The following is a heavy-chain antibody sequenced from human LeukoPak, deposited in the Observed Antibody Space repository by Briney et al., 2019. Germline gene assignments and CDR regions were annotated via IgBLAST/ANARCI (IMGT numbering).Heavy chain of an antibody. CDR1: GFTFSGSA. V-gene: IGHV3-73*01. CDR2: IRSKANSYAT. D-gene: IGHD6-6*01. Sequence: GGSLRLSCAASGFTFSGSAMHWVRQASGKGLEWVGRIRSKANSYATAYAASVKGRFTISRDDSKNTAYLQMSSLKTEDTAVYYCTRQSGDSSSGYFDYWGQGTLVTVSS. J-gene: IGHJ4*02. CDR3: TRQSGDSSSGYFDY.